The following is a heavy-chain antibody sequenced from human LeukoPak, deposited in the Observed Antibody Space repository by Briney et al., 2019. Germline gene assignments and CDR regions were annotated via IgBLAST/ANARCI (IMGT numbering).Heavy chain of an antibody. CDR2: ISYDGSNK. J-gene: IGHJ4*02. V-gene: IGHV3-30*04. CDR3: ARAGVLEWLSNFDY. D-gene: IGHD3-3*01. Sequence: GGSLRLSCAASGFTFSSYAMHWVRQAPGKGLEWVAVISYDGSNKYYADSVKDRFTISRDNSKNTLYLQMNSLRAEDTAVYYCARAGVLEWLSNFDYWGQGTLVTVSS. CDR1: GFTFSSYA.